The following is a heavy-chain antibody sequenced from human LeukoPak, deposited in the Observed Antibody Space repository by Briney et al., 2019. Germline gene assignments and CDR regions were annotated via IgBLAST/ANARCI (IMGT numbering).Heavy chain of an antibody. Sequence: GASVKVSCKASGYTFTSYGISWVRQAPGQGLEWMGWISAYNGNTNYAQKLQGRVTMTTDTSTSTAYMELRSLRSDDTAVYYCARGGVGTVTNPQEEFDYWGQGTLVTVSS. D-gene: IGHD4-17*01. CDR3: ARGGVGTVTNPQEEFDY. J-gene: IGHJ4*02. CDR1: GYTFTSYG. CDR2: ISAYNGNT. V-gene: IGHV1-18*01.